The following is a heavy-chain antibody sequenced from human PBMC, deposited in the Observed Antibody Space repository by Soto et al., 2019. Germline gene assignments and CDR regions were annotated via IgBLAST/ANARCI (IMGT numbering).Heavy chain of an antibody. Sequence: SGPTLVNPTQTLTLTCTLSGFSVSARGVGVGWIRQPPGKALEWLGIIYWNDDKQYNPSLKSRLAITKDTSKNQVVVTMTNLDPVDTATYYCVHSPGGAAPDYWGQGTVVTVSS. CDR2: IYWNDDK. CDR1: GFSVSARGVG. CDR3: VHSPGGAAPDY. V-gene: IGHV2-5*01. D-gene: IGHD6-6*01. J-gene: IGHJ4*02.